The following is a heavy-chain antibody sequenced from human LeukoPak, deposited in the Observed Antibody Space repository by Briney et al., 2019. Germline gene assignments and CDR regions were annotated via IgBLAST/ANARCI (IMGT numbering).Heavy chain of an antibody. CDR1: GGSISSSSYY. Sequence: SETLSLTCTVSGGSISSSSYYWGWIRQPPGTGLEWIGSIYYSGSTYYNPSLKSRVTISVDTSKNQFSLKLSSVTAADTAVYYCARGSGGYSYIYYYYYYMDVWGKGTTVTVSS. CDR3: ARGSGGYSYIYYYYYYMDV. V-gene: IGHV4-39*07. D-gene: IGHD5-18*01. J-gene: IGHJ6*03. CDR2: IYYSGST.